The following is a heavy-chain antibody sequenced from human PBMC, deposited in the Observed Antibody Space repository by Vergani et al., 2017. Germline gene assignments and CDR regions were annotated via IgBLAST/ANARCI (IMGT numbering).Heavy chain of an antibody. J-gene: IGHJ5*02. D-gene: IGHD6-13*01. CDR2: ITPNSGGT. Sequence: QVQLVQSAAEVKKPGASVKVSCMAPVYTFTVYHMHWVRHAPGQGLEWMGWITPNSGGTNYAQKFQGRVTITRDTSIRTAYMELSRLRSDDTAVYYCTRVGRLRQLLDALGWFDPWGQGSLVSVSS. V-gene: IGHV1-2*02. CDR3: TRVGRLRQLLDALGWFDP. CDR1: VYTFTVYH.